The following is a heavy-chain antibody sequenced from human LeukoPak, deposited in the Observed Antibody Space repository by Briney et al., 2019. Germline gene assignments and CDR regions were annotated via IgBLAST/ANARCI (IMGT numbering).Heavy chain of an antibody. Sequence: SVKVSCKASGGTFSGYAISWVRQAPGQGLEWMGGIIPIFGTANYAQKFQGRVTITADKSTSTAYMELSSLRSEDTAVHYCASDGNYYDMFLVLGYWGQGTLVTVSS. CDR1: GGTFSGYA. CDR3: ASDGNYYDMFLVLGY. D-gene: IGHD3-22*01. J-gene: IGHJ4*02. CDR2: IIPIFGTA. V-gene: IGHV1-69*06.